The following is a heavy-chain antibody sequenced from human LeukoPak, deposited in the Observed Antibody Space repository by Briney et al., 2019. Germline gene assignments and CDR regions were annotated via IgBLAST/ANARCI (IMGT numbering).Heavy chain of an antibody. V-gene: IGHV4-39*01. J-gene: IGHJ4*02. CDR2: IYYSGST. Sequence: SETLSLTCTVSGGSISSSSYYWGWIRQPPGKGLEWIGSIYYSGSTYYNPSLKSRVTIPVDTSKNQFSLKLSSVTAADTAVYYCARLSAVAGYVGYWGQGTLVTVSS. CDR3: ARLSAVAGYVGY. CDR1: GGSISSSSYY. D-gene: IGHD6-19*01.